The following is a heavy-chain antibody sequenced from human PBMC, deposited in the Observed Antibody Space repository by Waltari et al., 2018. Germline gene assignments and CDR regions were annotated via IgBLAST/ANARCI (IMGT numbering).Heavy chain of an antibody. CDR2: IIPIFGTA. CDR1: GGTFSSYA. J-gene: IGHJ5*02. D-gene: IGHD3-22*01. V-gene: IGHV1-69*13. CDR3: ARDFPPHYYDSSGYPNWFDP. Sequence: QVQLVQSGAEVKKPGSSVKVSCKASGGTFSSYAISWVRQAPGQGLEWMGGIIPIFGTANYAQKCQGRVTITADESTSTAYMELSSLRSEDTAVYYCARDFPPHYYDSSGYPNWFDPWGQGTLVTVSS.